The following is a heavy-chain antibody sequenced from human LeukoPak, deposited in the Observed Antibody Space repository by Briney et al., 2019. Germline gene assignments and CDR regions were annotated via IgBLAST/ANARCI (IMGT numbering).Heavy chain of an antibody. Sequence: SQTLSLTCTVSGGSISSGSYYWSWIRQPAGKGLEWIGRIYTSGSTNYNPSLKSRVTISVDTSKNQFSLKLSSVTAADTAVYYCARGTSYYDFWSGCYFWGQGTMVTVSS. CDR3: ARGTSYYDFWSGCYF. CDR1: GGSISSGSYY. CDR2: IYTSGST. J-gene: IGHJ3*01. V-gene: IGHV4-61*02. D-gene: IGHD3-3*01.